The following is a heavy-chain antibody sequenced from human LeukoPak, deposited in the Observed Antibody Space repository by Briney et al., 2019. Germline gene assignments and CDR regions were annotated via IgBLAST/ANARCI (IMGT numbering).Heavy chain of an antibody. CDR1: GFTVSSNY. J-gene: IGHJ1*01. V-gene: IGHV3-53*05. CDR2: IYSGGST. Sequence: GGSLRLSCAASGFTVSSNYMSWVRQAPGKGLEWVSVIYSGGSTYYADSVKGRFTISRDNSKNTLYLQMNSLRAEDTAVYYCAKPYCTNGVCYGYFQHWGQGTLVTVSS. CDR3: AKPYCTNGVCYGYFQH. D-gene: IGHD2-8*01.